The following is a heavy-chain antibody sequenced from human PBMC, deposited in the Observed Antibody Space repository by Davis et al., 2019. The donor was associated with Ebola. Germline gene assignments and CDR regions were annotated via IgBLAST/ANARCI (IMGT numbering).Heavy chain of an antibody. Sequence: GESLKISCQGSGYSFTSYWISWVRQMPGKGLEWMGIIYPGDSDTRYSPSFQGQVTISADKSISTAYLQWSSLKASDTAMYYCARQYSSSWYDSYYYYGMDVWGQGTTVTVSS. D-gene: IGHD6-13*01. J-gene: IGHJ6*02. CDR1: GYSFTSYW. CDR2: IYPGDSDT. V-gene: IGHV5-51*01. CDR3: ARQYSSSWYDSYYYYGMDV.